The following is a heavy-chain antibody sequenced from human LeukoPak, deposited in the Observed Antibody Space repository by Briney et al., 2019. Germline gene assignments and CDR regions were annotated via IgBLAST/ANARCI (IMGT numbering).Heavy chain of an antibody. CDR1: RFTFSSYG. J-gene: IGHJ6*03. CDR2: IRYDGSNK. D-gene: IGHD2-15*01. V-gene: IGHV3-30*02. Sequence: GGSLRLSCAASRFTFSSYGMHWVRQAPGKGLEWVAFIRYDGSNKFYADSVKGRFTISRDNSKNTLYLQMNSLRAEDTAVCYCAKDAGYCYGGTCYSDSYYCMDVWGKGTTVTVSS. CDR3: AKDAGYCYGGTCYSDSYYCMDV.